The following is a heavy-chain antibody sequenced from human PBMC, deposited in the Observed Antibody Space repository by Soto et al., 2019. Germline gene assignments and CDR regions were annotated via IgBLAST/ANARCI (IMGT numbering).Heavy chain of an antibody. Sequence: ASVKVSCKASGYTFTSFDINWVRQATGQELEWVGWMNPTSGNTGYAQKFQGRVTMTRNTSINTAYLELSSLRSEDTAMYYCARDPVIIGTTRRFDYWGQGTLVTVSS. D-gene: IGHD1-1*01. J-gene: IGHJ4*01. CDR2: MNPTSGNT. CDR1: GYTFTSFD. CDR3: ARDPVIIGTTRRFDY. V-gene: IGHV1-8*01.